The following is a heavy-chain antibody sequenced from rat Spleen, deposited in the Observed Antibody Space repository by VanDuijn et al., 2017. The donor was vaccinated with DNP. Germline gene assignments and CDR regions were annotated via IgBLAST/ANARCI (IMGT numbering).Heavy chain of an antibody. Sequence: QVQLKESGPGLVQPSQTLSLTCTVSGFSLTSYGVSWVRQPPGKGLEWLGAIWSGGSTDYNSALKSRLSINRDTSKSQVFLKMNSLQTEDTATYYCARSPESSYIYFPWASWGQGTLVTVSS. CDR1: GFSLTSYG. J-gene: IGHJ3*01. CDR2: IWSGGST. D-gene: IGHD1-2*01. V-gene: IGHV2-4*01. CDR3: ARSPESSYIYFPWAS.